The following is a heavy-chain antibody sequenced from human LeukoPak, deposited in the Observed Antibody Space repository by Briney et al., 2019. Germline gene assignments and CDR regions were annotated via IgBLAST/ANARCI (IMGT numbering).Heavy chain of an antibody. J-gene: IGHJ4*02. D-gene: IGHD3-9*01. V-gene: IGHV3-43*02. CDR2: FSGDGTIT. CDR3: AKDRAPIRLVGPGIGW. CDR1: GFTPDDYA. Sequence: GGSLSLSCALSGFTPDDYAMPCVPQAPGKGGESLSLFSGDGTITYCSYTVKCRFNISRDNTKTSLYLQMNSLTTEDTALYYGAKDRAPIRLVGPGIGWWGQESLLTVSS.